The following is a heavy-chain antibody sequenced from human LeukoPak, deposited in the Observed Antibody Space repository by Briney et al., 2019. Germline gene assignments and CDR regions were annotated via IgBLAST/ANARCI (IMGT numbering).Heavy chain of an antibody. CDR3: ALTYYFGSGSSGGYYFDY. CDR2: IYWDDDK. CDR1: GFSLSTSGVG. J-gene: IGHJ4*02. Sequence: ESGPALLKPTQPLTLTCTFSGFSLSTSGVGVGWIRQPPGQALEWLALIYWDDDKRYSPSLKSRLTITKDTSKNQVVLTMTNMDPVDTATYYCALTYYFGSGSSGGYYFDYWGQGTLVTVSS. V-gene: IGHV2-5*02. D-gene: IGHD3-10*01.